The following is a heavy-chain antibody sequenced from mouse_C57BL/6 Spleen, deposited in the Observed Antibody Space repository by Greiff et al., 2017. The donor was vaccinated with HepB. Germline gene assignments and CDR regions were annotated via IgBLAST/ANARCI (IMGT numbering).Heavy chain of an antibody. CDR1: GYSFTGYF. CDR2: INPYNGDT. Sequence: EVQLQQSGPELVKPGDSVKISCKASGYSFTGYFMNWVMQSHGKSLEWIGRINPYNGDTFYNQKFKGKATLTVDKSSSTAHMELRSLTSEDSAVYYCARRDYYDYEGGFVYWGQGTLVTVSA. J-gene: IGHJ3*01. CDR3: ARRDYYDYEGGFVY. V-gene: IGHV1-20*01. D-gene: IGHD2-4*01.